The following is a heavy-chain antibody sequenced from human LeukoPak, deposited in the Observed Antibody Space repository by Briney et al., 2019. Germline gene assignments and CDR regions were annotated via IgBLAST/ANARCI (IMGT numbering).Heavy chain of an antibody. CDR1: GFTFRSYA. Sequence: GGSLRLSCAASGFTFRSYAMSWVRQAPGKGLEWVSAISGSGGSTYYADSVKGRFTISRDNSKNTLYLQMNSLRAEDTAVYYCAKESAAGTSAPNDYWGQGTLVTVSS. CDR3: AKESAAGTSAPNDY. D-gene: IGHD6-13*01. V-gene: IGHV3-23*01. CDR2: ISGSGGST. J-gene: IGHJ4*02.